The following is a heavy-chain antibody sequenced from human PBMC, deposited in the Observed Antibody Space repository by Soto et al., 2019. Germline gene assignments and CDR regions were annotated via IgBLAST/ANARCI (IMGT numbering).Heavy chain of an antibody. V-gene: IGHV4-31*03. CDR1: GGSISSGGYY. CDR3: WGYCSGGSCYSSPGSLDMDV. CDR2: IYYSGST. J-gene: IGHJ6*02. Sequence: QVQLQESGPGLVKPSQTLSLTCTVSGGSISSGGYYWSWIRQHPGKGLEWMGYIYYSGSTYYNPSLKSRVTISVDTSKNQFSLKLRSVTAADKAVYYCWGYCSGGSCYSSPGSLDMDVWGQGTTVTVSS. D-gene: IGHD2-15*01.